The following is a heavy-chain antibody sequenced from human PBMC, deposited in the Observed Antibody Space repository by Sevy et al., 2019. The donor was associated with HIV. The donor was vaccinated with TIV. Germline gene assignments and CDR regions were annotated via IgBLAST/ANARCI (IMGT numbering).Heavy chain of an antibody. D-gene: IGHD2-2*01. J-gene: IGHJ6*02. Sequence: APVKVSCKASGGTFSSYAISWVRQAPGQGLEWMGGIIPIFGTANYAQKFQGRVTITADESTSTAYMELSSLRSEDTAVYYCARGAGDIVVVPAAIRYYYYGMDVWGQGTTVTVSS. CDR3: ARGAGDIVVVPAAIRYYYYGMDV. V-gene: IGHV1-69*13. CDR1: GGTFSSYA. CDR2: IIPIFGTA.